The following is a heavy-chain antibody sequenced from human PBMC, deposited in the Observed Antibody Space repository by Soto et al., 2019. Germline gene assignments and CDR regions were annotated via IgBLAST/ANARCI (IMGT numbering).Heavy chain of an antibody. CDR1: GFTFSNAW. Sequence: EVQLVESGGGLVKPGGSLRLSCAASGFTFSNAWMNWVRQAPGKGLEWVGRIKSKTDGGTTDYAAPVKGRFTISRDDSKNTLYPQMNSLKTEDTAVYYCTTARYYYGSGSPYWGQGTVVTVSS. CDR3: TTARYYYGSGSPY. D-gene: IGHD3-10*01. V-gene: IGHV3-15*07. J-gene: IGHJ4*02. CDR2: IKSKTDGGTT.